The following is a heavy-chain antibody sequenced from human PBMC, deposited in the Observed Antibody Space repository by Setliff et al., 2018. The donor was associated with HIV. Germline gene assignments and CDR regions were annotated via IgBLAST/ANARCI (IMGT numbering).Heavy chain of an antibody. J-gene: IGHJ6*03. CDR1: GFTFNSYA. CDR3: AKDGHDQDHYYHMDV. Sequence: GGSLKLSLAASGFTFNSYAMSWVRQAPGKGLEWVSAISGSGGSTYYADSVEGRFTISRDNNKNTLYLQMNSLRAEDTAVYYCAKDGHDQDHYYHMDVWGKGTTVTVS. V-gene: IGHV3-23*01. D-gene: IGHD1-1*01. CDR2: ISGSGGST.